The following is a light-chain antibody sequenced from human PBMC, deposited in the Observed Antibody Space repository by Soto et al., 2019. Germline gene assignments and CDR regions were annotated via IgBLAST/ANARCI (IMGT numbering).Light chain of an antibody. J-gene: IGKJ4*01. Sequence: EVVLTQSPGTLSLSPGERATLSCRASQSFGSSFLAWYQQKPGKAPRLLIYGASTTATGVPARLSGSGSGTDFTLTIRSLEPEDFAVYFCQQYGNALTFGGGTKVDIK. CDR2: GAS. CDR1: QSFGSSF. V-gene: IGKV3-20*01. CDR3: QQYGNALT.